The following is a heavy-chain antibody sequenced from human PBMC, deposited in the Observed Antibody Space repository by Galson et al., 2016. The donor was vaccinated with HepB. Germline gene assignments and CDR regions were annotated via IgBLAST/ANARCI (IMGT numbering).Heavy chain of an antibody. CDR1: GFPLSTYW. D-gene: IGHD5-24*01. CDR3: ARYGYGRWLQFNH. Sequence: SLRLSCAASGFPLSTYWMSWVRQAPGRGLEWVANIRQDGRETYYVDSVKGRFTISRDNAKNSLYLQMNSLRVEDSAVYYCARYGYGRWLQFNHWGQGTLVTVCS. J-gene: IGHJ5*02. CDR2: IRQDGRET. V-gene: IGHV3-7*02.